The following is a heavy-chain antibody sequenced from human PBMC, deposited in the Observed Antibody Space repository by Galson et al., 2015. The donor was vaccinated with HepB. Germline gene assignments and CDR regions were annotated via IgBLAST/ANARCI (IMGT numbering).Heavy chain of an antibody. D-gene: IGHD2-21*01. CDR1: GFTFSSYW. Sequence: SLRLSCAASGFTFSSYWMSWVRQAPGKGLEWVANIKQDGSEKYYVDSVKGRFTISRDNAKNSLYLQMNSLRAEDTAVYYCARDLGASGGGGRSRHYGMDVWGQGTTVTVSS. CDR2: IKQDGSEK. J-gene: IGHJ6*02. V-gene: IGHV3-7*03. CDR3: ARDLGASGGGGRSRHYGMDV.